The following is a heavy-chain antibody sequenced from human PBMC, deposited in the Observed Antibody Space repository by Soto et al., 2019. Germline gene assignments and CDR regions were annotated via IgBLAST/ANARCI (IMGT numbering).Heavy chain of an antibody. V-gene: IGHV3-49*03. Sequence: GESLRLSCTASGFTFGYYAMSWFRQAPGKGLEWVGFIRSKAYGGTTEYAASVKGRFTISRDDSKSIAYLQMNSLKTEDTAVYYCTRPHSGSYSWFDPWGEGTLVTVSS. CDR2: IRSKAYGGTT. CDR1: GFTFGYYA. D-gene: IGHD1-26*01. J-gene: IGHJ5*02. CDR3: TRPHSGSYSWFDP.